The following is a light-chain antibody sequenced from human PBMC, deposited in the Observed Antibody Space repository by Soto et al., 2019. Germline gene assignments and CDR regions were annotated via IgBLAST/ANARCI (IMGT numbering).Light chain of an antibody. CDR2: EVT. J-gene: IGLJ1*01. CDR1: SSDVGGYDF. V-gene: IGLV2-14*01. Sequence: QSVLTQPASVAGSPGQSITISCTGTSSDVGGYDFVSWYQHHPGKAPKLMIYEVTNRPSGVSDRFSGSKSGNTASLTISGLQAEDEADYYCSSYASTPPSYVFGTGTKVTVL. CDR3: SSYASTPPSYV.